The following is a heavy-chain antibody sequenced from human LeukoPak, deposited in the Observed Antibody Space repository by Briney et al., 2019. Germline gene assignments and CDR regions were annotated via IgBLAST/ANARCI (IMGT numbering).Heavy chain of an antibody. Sequence: PGGSLRLSCAASGFTFSSYAMHWVCQAPRKGLEWVAGTSYNGNNKSYADSVKGRFSISRDNSKNTLYLQMDSLRPEDTAVYYCAKGDNYYDSSGYYHVKALFDYWGQGALVTVSS. CDR1: GFTFSSYA. V-gene: IGHV3-30*04. CDR2: TSYNGNNK. CDR3: AKGDNYYDSSGYYHVKALFDY. J-gene: IGHJ4*02. D-gene: IGHD3-22*01.